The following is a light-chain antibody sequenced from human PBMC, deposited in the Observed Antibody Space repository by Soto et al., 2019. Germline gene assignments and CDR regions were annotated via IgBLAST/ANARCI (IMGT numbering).Light chain of an antibody. J-gene: IGKJ5*01. V-gene: IGKV3-20*01. Sequence: EIVLTQSPGTLSLSPGERATLSCRASQSVSSSYLAWYQQKPGQAPRLLIYGASSRATGIPDRFSGSGSGTDFTLTSSRLEPEDCAVYYCQQYDTPFLITFGQGTRLEIK. CDR2: GAS. CDR3: QQYDTPFLIT. CDR1: QSVSSSY.